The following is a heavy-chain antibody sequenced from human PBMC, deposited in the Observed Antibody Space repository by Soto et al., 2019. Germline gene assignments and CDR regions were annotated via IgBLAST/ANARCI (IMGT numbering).Heavy chain of an antibody. J-gene: IGHJ1*01. D-gene: IGHD3-10*01. Sequence: SETLSLTCTGSGGSISSGGYYWSWIRQHPGKGLEWIGYIYYSGSTYYDPSLKSRVTISVDTSKNQFSLKLSSVTAADTAVYYCARPSYHGSGSYYNSTEYFQHWGQGTLVTVSS. V-gene: IGHV4-31*03. CDR2: IYYSGST. CDR3: ARPSYHGSGSYYNSTEYFQH. CDR1: GGSISSGGYY.